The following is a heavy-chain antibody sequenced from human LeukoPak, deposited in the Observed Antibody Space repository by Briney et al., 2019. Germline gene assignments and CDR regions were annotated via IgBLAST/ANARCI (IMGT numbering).Heavy chain of an antibody. V-gene: IGHV3-53*01. CDR3: ARDLPSAAGGLDY. D-gene: IGHD6-13*01. Sequence: PGGPLRLSCAASGFTVSSNYMSWVRQAPGKGLEWVSVIYSGGGTYYADSVEGRFTISRDNSKNTLYLQMNSLRAEDPAVYYCARDLPSAAGGLDYWGQGTLVTVSS. CDR2: IYSGGGT. CDR1: GFTVSSNY. J-gene: IGHJ4*02.